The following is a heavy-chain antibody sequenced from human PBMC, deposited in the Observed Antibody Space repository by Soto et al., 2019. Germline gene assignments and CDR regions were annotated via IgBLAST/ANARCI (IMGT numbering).Heavy chain of an antibody. CDR3: ARGNSSSRFGYYYYYYGMDV. CDR2: IYPGDSDT. J-gene: IGHJ6*02. Sequence: GESLKISCKGSGYSFTSYWIGWVRQMPGKGLEWMGIIYPGDSDTRYSPSFQGQVTISADKSISTAYLQWSSLKASDTAMYYCARGNSSSRFGYYYYYYGMDVWGQGTTVTVSS. CDR1: GYSFTSYW. V-gene: IGHV5-51*01. D-gene: IGHD6-6*01.